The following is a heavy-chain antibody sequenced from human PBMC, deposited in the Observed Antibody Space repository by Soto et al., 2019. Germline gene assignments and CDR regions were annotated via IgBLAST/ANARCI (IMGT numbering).Heavy chain of an antibody. D-gene: IGHD4-17*01. CDR2: IYHSGST. CDR3: ARDRGRLRWRKVFDY. Sequence: QVQLQESGPGLVKPSGTLSLTCAVSSGSISSSNWWSWVRQPPGKGLEWIGEIYHSGSTNYNPYLKSRVTISVDKSKNQFSRKLSSVTAADTAVYYCARDRGRLRWRKVFDYWGQGTLVTVCS. J-gene: IGHJ4*02. V-gene: IGHV4-4*02. CDR1: SGSISSSNW.